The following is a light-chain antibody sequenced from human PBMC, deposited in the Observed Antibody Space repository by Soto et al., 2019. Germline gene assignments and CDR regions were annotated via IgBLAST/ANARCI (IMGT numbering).Light chain of an antibody. CDR2: EVS. V-gene: IGLV2-14*01. CDR1: SSDVGTYNY. J-gene: IGLJ1*01. CDR3: TSSTSDTALV. Sequence: QSALTQPASVSGSPGQSITISCTGTSSDVGTYNYVSWYQHHPGKAPKLIIYEVSNRPSGVSNRFSGSKSGSTASLTISGLQAEDEADYHCTSSTSDTALVFGTGTKLTVL.